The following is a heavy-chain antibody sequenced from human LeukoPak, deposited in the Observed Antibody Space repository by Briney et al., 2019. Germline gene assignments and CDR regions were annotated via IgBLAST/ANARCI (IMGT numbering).Heavy chain of an antibody. CDR2: IYTSGTT. V-gene: IGHV4-4*07. J-gene: IGHJ4*02. D-gene: IGHD6-13*01. Sequence: SETLSLTCTVSGGSISNYYWSWIQQPAGKGLEWIGRIYTSGTTHYNPSLKGRVTMSVDTSKNQFSLNLSSVTAADTAVYYCARFSSIAAAFDYWGLGTLVTVSS. CDR1: GGSISNYY. CDR3: ARFSSIAAAFDY.